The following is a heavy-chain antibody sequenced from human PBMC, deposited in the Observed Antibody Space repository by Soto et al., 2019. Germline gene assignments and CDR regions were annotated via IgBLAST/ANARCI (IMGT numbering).Heavy chain of an antibody. CDR3: ANIVVVPADMAEYFQH. V-gene: IGHV3-66*01. CDR1: GFTVSSNY. D-gene: IGHD2-2*01. Sequence: EVQLVESGGGLVQPGGSLRLSCAASGFTVSSNYMSWVRQAPGKGLEWVSVIYSGGSTYYADSVKGRFTISRDNSKNTLYLQMNSLRAEDTAVYYCANIVVVPADMAEYFQHWGQGTLVTVSS. CDR2: IYSGGST. J-gene: IGHJ1*01.